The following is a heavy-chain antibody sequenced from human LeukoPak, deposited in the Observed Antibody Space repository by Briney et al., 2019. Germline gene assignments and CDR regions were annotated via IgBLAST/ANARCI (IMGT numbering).Heavy chain of an antibody. D-gene: IGHD5-12*01. CDR1: GGSVSSGSYY. V-gene: IGHV4-61*01. Sequence: RTSETLSLTCTVSGGSVSSGSYYWSWIRQPPGKGLEWIGYIYYSGSTNYNPSLKSRVTISVDTSKNQFSLKLSSVTAADTAVYYCAREGATGDAFDIWGQGTMVTVSS. CDR3: AREGATGDAFDI. J-gene: IGHJ3*02. CDR2: IYYSGST.